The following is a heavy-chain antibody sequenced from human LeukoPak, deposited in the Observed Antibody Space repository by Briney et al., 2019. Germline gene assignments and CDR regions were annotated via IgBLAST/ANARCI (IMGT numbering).Heavy chain of an antibody. CDR3: AAGGYFDY. V-gene: IGHV3-30*04. D-gene: IGHD2-15*01. Sequence: GGSLRLSCAAFGFTFSSHAMHWVRQAPGKGLEWVAVISYDGRNKDYADSVKGRFTISRDNSKNTLYLQMNSLRAEDTAVYYCAAGGYFDYWGQGTLVTVSS. CDR2: ISYDGRNK. J-gene: IGHJ4*02. CDR1: GFTFSSHA.